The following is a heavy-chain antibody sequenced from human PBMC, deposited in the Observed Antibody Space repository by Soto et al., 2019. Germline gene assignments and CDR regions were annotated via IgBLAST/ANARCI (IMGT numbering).Heavy chain of an antibody. J-gene: IGHJ4*02. CDR1: GFTFSSYA. CDR2: ISYDGSNK. D-gene: IGHD2-2*01. Sequence: GWSLILSCAASGFTFSSYAMNWVRQAPGKGLEWVALISYDGSNKYYADSVRGRFTISRDSSTNTLFLQMNSLRAADTAVYYCGRCTSTSCHLGSDYCGQGTLVTVS. CDR3: GRCTSTSCHLGSDY. V-gene: IGHV3-30-3*01.